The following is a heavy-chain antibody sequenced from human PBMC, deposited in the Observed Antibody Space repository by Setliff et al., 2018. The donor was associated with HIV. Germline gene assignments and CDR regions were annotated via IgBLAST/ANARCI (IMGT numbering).Heavy chain of an antibody. CDR3: ARDETTTIAVAGTGFDY. CDR1: GFTFSSYS. D-gene: IGHD6-19*01. Sequence: GGSLRLSCAASGFTFSSYSMNWVRQAPGKGLEWISSISSSSSYIFYADSVKGLFTISRDNAKNSLYLQMNSLRAEDTAVYYCARDETTTIAVAGTGFDYWGQGTLVTVSS. J-gene: IGHJ4*02. V-gene: IGHV3-21*01. CDR2: ISSSSSYI.